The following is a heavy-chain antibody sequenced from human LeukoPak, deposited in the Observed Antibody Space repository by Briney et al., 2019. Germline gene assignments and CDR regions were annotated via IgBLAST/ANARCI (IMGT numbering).Heavy chain of an antibody. J-gene: IGHJ4*02. CDR3: ASGRDSGWDIPTNN. V-gene: IGHV5-51*04. CDR2: IYPGDSDT. CDR1: GYRFTSYW. D-gene: IGHD5-12*01. Sequence: GGSLKISCKGSGYRFTSYWIGWVRQMPGKGLEWMGIIYPGDSDTRYSPSFQGQVTIAVDKPVSTAYLQWSSLKASDTAMYYCASGRDSGWDIPTNNWGQGTLVTVSS.